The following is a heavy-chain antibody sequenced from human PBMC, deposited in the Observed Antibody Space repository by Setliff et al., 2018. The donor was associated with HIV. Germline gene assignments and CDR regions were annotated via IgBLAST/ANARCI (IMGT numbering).Heavy chain of an antibody. CDR3: AKTLPTLYPPHDYYFAMDV. D-gene: IGHD2-15*01. J-gene: IGHJ6*02. CDR1: GFTFGSYA. V-gene: IGHV3-23*01. Sequence: GGSLRLSCAPSGFTFGSYAMSLVRQAPGKGLEWVSVISGSGDSTFYADSLKGRFTISRDNSKNTLYLQMNSLRAEDTAVYYCAKTLPTLYPPHDYYFAMDVWGQGTTVTVSS. CDR2: ISGSGDST.